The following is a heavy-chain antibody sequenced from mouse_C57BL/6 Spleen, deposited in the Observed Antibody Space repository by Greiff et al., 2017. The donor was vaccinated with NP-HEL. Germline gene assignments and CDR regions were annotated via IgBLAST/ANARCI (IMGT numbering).Heavy chain of an antibody. V-gene: IGHV14-4*01. CDR3: TTSHYDYDRSVHY. CDR1: GFNIKDDY. D-gene: IGHD2-4*01. CDR2: IDPENGDT. J-gene: IGHJ2*01. Sequence: EVQLQQSGAELVRPGASVKLSCTASGFNIKDDYMHWVKQRPEQGLEWIGWIDPENGDTEYASKFQGKATITADTSSNTAYLQLSSLTSEDTAVYYCTTSHYDYDRSVHYWGQGTTLTVSS.